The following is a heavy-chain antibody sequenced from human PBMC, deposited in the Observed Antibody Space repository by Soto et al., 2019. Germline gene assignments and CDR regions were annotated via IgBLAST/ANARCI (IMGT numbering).Heavy chain of an antibody. J-gene: IGHJ6*02. D-gene: IGHD3-10*01. Sequence: PVGYLRLSCAASEFNFSSYTMNWVRQAPGKGLEWVSSFSSCSCYIYYADSVKGRVTISRDNAKNSLYLQMNSLRADDPAVYYCTRDLNPNVDGSGMDVWGQGTAVTVSS. CDR1: EFNFSSYT. V-gene: IGHV3-21*01. CDR3: TRDLNPNVDGSGMDV. CDR2: FSSCSCYI.